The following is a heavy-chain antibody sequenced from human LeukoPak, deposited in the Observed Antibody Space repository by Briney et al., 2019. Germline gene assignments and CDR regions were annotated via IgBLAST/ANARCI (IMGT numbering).Heavy chain of an antibody. CDR3: AKGPDYGELYYFDY. D-gene: IGHD4-17*01. Sequence: PGGSLRLSCAASGFTFSSYAMSWVRQAPGKGLEWVSAISGSGGSTYYADSVKGRFTISRDNSKNTLYLQMNSLRAEDTAVYYCAKGPDYGELYYFDYWGQGTLVTVSP. CDR1: GFTFSSYA. J-gene: IGHJ4*02. V-gene: IGHV3-23*01. CDR2: ISGSGGST.